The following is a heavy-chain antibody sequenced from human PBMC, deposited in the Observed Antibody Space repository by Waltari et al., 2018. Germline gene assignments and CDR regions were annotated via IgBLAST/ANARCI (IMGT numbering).Heavy chain of an antibody. CDR1: GGSFSGYY. D-gene: IGHD2-15*01. J-gene: IGHJ6*03. Sequence: QVQLQQWGAGLLKPSETLSLTCAVYGGSFSGYYWSWIRQPPGKGLEWSGEINHSGSTNSNASLESRVAIEVDPSKNQCSVRLCSVTAADAAVYYCERGVVGVVAATKGYYKDVWGKGTPVTVSS. CDR3: ERGVVGVVAATKGYYKDV. CDR2: INHSGST. V-gene: IGHV4-34*01.